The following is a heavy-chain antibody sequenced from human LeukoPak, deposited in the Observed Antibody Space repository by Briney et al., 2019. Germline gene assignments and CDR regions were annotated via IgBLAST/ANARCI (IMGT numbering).Heavy chain of an antibody. CDR1: GGTFSSYA. J-gene: IGHJ5*02. D-gene: IGHD1-14*01. CDR2: IIPIFGTA. V-gene: IGHV1-69*13. Sequence: SVKVSCKASGGTFSSYAISWVRQAPGQGLEWMGGIIPIFGTANYAQKFQGRVTITADESTSTAYMELSSLRSDDTAVYYCARDIPRTGWFDPWGQGTLVTVSS. CDR3: ARDIPRTGWFDP.